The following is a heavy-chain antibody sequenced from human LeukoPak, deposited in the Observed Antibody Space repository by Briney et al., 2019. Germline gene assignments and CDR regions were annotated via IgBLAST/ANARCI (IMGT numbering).Heavy chain of an antibody. CDR3: AVEMATIKDY. V-gene: IGHV3-66*01. Sequence: SGGSLRLSCAASGFTVSSNYMSWDRQAPGKGLEWVSVIYSGGSTYYADSVKGRFTISRDNSKNTLYLQMNSLRAEDTAVYYCAVEMATIKDYWGQGTLVTVSS. J-gene: IGHJ4*02. CDR2: IYSGGST. D-gene: IGHD5-12*01. CDR1: GFTVSSNY.